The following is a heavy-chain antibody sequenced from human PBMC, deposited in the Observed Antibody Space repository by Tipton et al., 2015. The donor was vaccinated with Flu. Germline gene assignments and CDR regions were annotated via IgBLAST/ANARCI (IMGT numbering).Heavy chain of an antibody. V-gene: IGHV1-18*01. D-gene: IGHD2-2*02. CDR2: ISAYNGNT. CDR3: ARDQLLYRDYYSYGMDV. J-gene: IGHJ6*02. Sequence: QLVQSGAEVKKPGASVKVSCKASGYTFTSYGISWVRQAPGQGLEWMGWISAYNGNTNYAQKLQGRVTMTTDTSTSTAYMELRSLRSDDTAVYYWARDQLLYRDYYSYGMDVWGQGTTVTVSS. CDR1: GYTFTSYG.